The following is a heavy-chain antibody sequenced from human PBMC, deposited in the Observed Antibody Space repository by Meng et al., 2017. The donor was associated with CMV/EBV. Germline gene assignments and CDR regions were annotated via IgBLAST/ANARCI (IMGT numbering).Heavy chain of an antibody. D-gene: IGHD3-22*01. CDR1: GYSISSSNW. Sequence: QVQLQESGPGLVKPADTLSLTCAVSGYSISSSNWWGWIRQPPGKGLEWIGYIYYSGSIYYNPSLKSRVTMSVDTSKNQFSLKLSSVTAVDTAVYYCARTTYYYDSSGYTGGWFDPWGQGTPVTVSS. V-gene: IGHV4-28*05. CDR2: IYYSGSI. J-gene: IGHJ5*02. CDR3: ARTTYYYDSSGYTGGWFDP.